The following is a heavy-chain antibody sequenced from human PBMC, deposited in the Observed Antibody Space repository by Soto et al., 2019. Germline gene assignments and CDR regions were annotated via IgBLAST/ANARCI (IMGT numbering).Heavy chain of an antibody. V-gene: IGHV1-69*12. J-gene: IGHJ3*02. CDR1: GGTFSSYA. CDR3: ARGLPFTRKGDDAFDI. D-gene: IGHD1-26*01. Sequence: QVQLVQSGAEVKKPGSSVKVSCKASGGTFSSYAISWVRQAPGQGLEWMGGIIPIFGTANYAQKFQGRVTITADESTSPAYLELSSLRSEDTAVYYCARGLPFTRKGDDAFDIWGQGTMVTVSS. CDR2: IIPIFGTA.